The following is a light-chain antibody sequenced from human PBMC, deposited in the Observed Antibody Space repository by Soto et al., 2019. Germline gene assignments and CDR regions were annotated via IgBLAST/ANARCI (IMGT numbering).Light chain of an antibody. CDR1: QSVSSSY. CDR2: GAS. Sequence: EIVLTQSPGTLSLSPGERATLSCRASQSVSSSYLAWYQQKPGEAPRLLIYGASSRATGIPDRFSGSGSATDFPLTISRLEPEDVTVYYCQQYGSSPRTFGQGTKVEIK. J-gene: IGKJ1*01. V-gene: IGKV3-20*01. CDR3: QQYGSSPRT.